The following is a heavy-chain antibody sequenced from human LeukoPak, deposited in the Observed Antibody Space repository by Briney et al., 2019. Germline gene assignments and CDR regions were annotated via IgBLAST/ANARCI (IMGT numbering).Heavy chain of an antibody. CDR1: GFTLSSHS. J-gene: IGHJ1*01. CDR2: ISSSSSTI. D-gene: IGHD4-23*01. CDR3: ARGDSVPLGGGNLLRVLYFRD. V-gene: IGHV3-48*01. Sequence: GGSLRLSCAASGFTLSSHSMNWVRQAPGKGLEWVSYISSSSSTIYYADSVKGRFTISRDNAKNSLYLQMNSLRAEDTAVYYCARGDSVPLGGGNLLRVLYFRDWGQGTLVAVSS.